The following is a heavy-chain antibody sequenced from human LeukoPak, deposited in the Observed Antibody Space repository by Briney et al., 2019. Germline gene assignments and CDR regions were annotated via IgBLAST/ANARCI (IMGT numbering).Heavy chain of an antibody. D-gene: IGHD3-3*01. CDR1: GFTFSSYA. Sequence: GRSLRLSCAASGFTFSSYAMHWVRQAPGKGLEWVAVISYDGSNKYYADSVKGRFTISGDNSKNTLYLQMNSLRAEDTAVYYCARSNDFWSGNVDYWGQGTLVTVSS. V-gene: IGHV3-30-3*01. CDR3: ARSNDFWSGNVDY. J-gene: IGHJ4*02. CDR2: ISYDGSNK.